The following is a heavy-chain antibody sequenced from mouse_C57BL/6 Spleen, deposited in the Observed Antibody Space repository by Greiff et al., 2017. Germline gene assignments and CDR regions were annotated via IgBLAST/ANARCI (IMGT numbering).Heavy chain of an antibody. Sequence: EVQLQQSGPELVKPGASVKMSCKASGYTFTDYNMHWVKQSHGKSLEWIGYINPNNGGTSYNQKFKGKATLTVNKSSSTAYMELRSLTSEDSAVYYCARSSITTVVPYYAMDYWGQGTSVTVSS. J-gene: IGHJ4*01. CDR3: ARSSITTVVPYYAMDY. CDR1: GYTFTDYN. V-gene: IGHV1-22*01. D-gene: IGHD1-1*01. CDR2: INPNNGGT.